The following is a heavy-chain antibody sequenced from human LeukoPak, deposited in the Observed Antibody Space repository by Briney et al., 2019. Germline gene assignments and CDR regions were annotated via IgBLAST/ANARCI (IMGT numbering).Heavy chain of an antibody. V-gene: IGHV3-74*01. D-gene: IGHD1-26*01. CDR3: ARGTGSYYSLGY. J-gene: IGHJ4*02. Sequence: GGSLRLSCAASGFTFSSYWMHWVRQAPGKGLVWVSRINSDGSSTSYADSVKGRFAISRDNAKNTLYLQMDSLRAEDTAMYYCARGTGSYYSLGYWGQGTLVTVSS. CDR1: GFTFSSYW. CDR2: INSDGSST.